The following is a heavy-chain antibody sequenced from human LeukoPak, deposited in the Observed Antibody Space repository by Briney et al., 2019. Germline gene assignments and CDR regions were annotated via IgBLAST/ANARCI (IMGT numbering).Heavy chain of an antibody. CDR2: INSDGRRT. Sequence: GSLRLSCAASGFTFSSYWMHWVRQAPGEGLVWVSRINSDGRRTSYADSVKGRFTISRDNAKNTLYLQMNSLRAEDTAVYYCARDTEYSSGWYWFDPWGQGTLVTVSS. CDR3: ARDTEYSSGWYWFDP. J-gene: IGHJ5*02. V-gene: IGHV3-74*01. CDR1: GFTFSSYW. D-gene: IGHD6-19*01.